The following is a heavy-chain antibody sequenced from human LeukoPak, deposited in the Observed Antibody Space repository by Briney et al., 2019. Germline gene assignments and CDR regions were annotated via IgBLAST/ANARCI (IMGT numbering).Heavy chain of an antibody. V-gene: IGHV4-61*01. CDR3: ARDMGAPDYGSYSVDY. CDR1: GVSVSSGSYY. J-gene: IGHJ4*02. D-gene: IGHD4-23*01. Sequence: SETLSLTCTVSGVSVSSGSYYWSWLRQPPGRGLEWIAYIHYSGSAAYNPSLKSRVTISRDMSTNQFSLKTTSVTAADTAVYFCARDMGAPDYGSYSVDYWGQGTLVTVSS. CDR2: IHYSGSA.